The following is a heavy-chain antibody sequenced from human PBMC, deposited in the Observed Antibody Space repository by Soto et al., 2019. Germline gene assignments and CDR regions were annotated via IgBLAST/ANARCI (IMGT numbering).Heavy chain of an antibody. Sequence: GASVKVSCKASGYTFTSYYMHWVRQAPGQGLEWIRIINPSGGSTSYAQKYQGRVTMTRDTSTSTVYMELSSLRSEDTAVYYCARDDSYGGNSGPRRVFDYWGQGTLVTVSS. V-gene: IGHV1-46*01. D-gene: IGHD4-17*01. CDR3: ARDDSYGGNSGPRRVFDY. CDR1: GYTFTSYY. CDR2: INPSGGST. J-gene: IGHJ4*02.